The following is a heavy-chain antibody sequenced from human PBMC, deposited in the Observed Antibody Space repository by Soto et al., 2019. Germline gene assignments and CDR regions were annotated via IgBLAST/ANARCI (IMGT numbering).Heavy chain of an antibody. D-gene: IGHD3-16*01. CDR1: GFTFSSYA. CDR2: ISGSGGST. J-gene: IGHJ5*02. CDR3: AKGGTGSSPRSGWFDP. V-gene: IGHV3-23*01. Sequence: EVQLLESGGGLVQPGGSLRLSCAASGFTFSSYAMSWVRQAPGKGLEWVSAISGSGGSTYYSDSVKGRITISRDKSKNTRNLQMNSLRAEDTAVYYCAKGGTGSSPRSGWFDPWGQGTLVTVSS.